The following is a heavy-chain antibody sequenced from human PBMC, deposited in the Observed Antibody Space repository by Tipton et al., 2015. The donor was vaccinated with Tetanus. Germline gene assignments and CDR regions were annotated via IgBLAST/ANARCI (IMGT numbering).Heavy chain of an antibody. Sequence: TLSLTCSVSGGSISSYSLSWIRQSPGKGLEWIGYIYYGGTTKYNPSLKSRVTMSFDTSKNQFSLKMTSVTAADTAVYYCARLNCGGDCFCPSFDLWGRGSLVSVSS. J-gene: IGHJ2*01. D-gene: IGHD2-21*02. V-gene: IGHV4-59*01. CDR2: IYYGGTT. CDR3: ARLNCGGDCFCPSFDL. CDR1: GGSISSYS.